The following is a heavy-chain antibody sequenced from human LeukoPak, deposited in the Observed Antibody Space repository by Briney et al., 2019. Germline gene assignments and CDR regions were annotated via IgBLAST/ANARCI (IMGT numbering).Heavy chain of an antibody. J-gene: IGHJ4*02. CDR2: ISGSGGST. D-gene: IGHD2-21*02. CDR1: GFTFSSYA. V-gene: IGHV3-23*01. Sequence: LPGGSLRLSCAASGFTFSSYAMSWVRQAPGKGLEWVSAISGSGGSTYYADSVKGRFTISRDNSKNTLYLQMNSLRAEDTAVYYCAKERRPYCGGDCYYDYWGQGTLVTVSS. CDR3: AKERRPYCGGDCYYDY.